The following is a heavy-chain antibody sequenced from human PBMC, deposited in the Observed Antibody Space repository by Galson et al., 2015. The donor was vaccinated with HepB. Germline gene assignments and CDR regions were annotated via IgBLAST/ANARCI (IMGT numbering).Heavy chain of an antibody. V-gene: IGHV1-69*13. D-gene: IGHD6-13*01. CDR3: AREAAEEVYYFDY. CDR2: IIPIFGTA. Sequence: SVKVSCKASGGTFSSYAISWVRQAPGQGLEWMGGIIPIFGTANYAQKFQGRVTITAGESTSTAYMELSSLRSEDTAVYYCAREAAEEVYYFDYWGQGTLVTVSS. CDR1: GGTFSSYA. J-gene: IGHJ4*02.